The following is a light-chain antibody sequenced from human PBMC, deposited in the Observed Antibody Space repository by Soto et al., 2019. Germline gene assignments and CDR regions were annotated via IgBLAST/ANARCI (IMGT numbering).Light chain of an antibody. CDR1: QSVSSSY. V-gene: IGKV3D-20*02. Sequence: EIVLTQSPGTLSLSPGYRATLSFRASQSVSSSYLAWYQQKPGQAPRLLIYGASSRATGIPDRSSGSGSGTDFTLTIKSLEPEDLAVYYCQQSSNWPSITVGQGKRLEIK. CDR3: QQSSNWPSIT. CDR2: GAS. J-gene: IGKJ5*01.